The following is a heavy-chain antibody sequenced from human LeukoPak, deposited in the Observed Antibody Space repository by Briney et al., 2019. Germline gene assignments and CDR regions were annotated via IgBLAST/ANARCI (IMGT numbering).Heavy chain of an antibody. CDR1: GFTFSKYG. V-gene: IGHV3-33*01. CDR2: IWYDGSNE. Sequence: GGSLRLSCAASGFTFSKYGMHWVRQAPGKGLEWVAVIWYDGSNENYADSVKGRFSISRDNSKSTLYLQTNSLRAEDTAVYYCARVVVGTYYFDYWGQGTLVTVSS. J-gene: IGHJ4*02. CDR3: ARVVVGTYYFDY. D-gene: IGHD3-22*01.